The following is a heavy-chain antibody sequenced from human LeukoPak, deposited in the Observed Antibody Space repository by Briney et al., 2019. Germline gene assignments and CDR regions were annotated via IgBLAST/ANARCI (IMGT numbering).Heavy chain of an antibody. Sequence: ASVKVSCKASGYTFTGYYMHWVRQAPGQGLEWMGWINPNSGGTNYAQTFQGRVTMTRDTSISTAYMELSRLRSDDTAVYYCARSGCSSTSCYTAYYYGMDVWGQGTTVTVSS. D-gene: IGHD2-2*02. CDR2: INPNSGGT. V-gene: IGHV1-2*02. CDR1: GYTFTGYY. CDR3: ARSGCSSTSCYTAYYYGMDV. J-gene: IGHJ6*02.